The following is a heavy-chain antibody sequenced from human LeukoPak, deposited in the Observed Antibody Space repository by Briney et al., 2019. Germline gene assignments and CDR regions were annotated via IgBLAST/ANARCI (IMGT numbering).Heavy chain of an antibody. V-gene: IGHV1-18*01. D-gene: IGHD3-3*01. J-gene: IGHJ3*02. CDR1: GYTFTSYG. CDR3: ARGPKDNNFLRVYYTRAATFDI. CDR2: ISAYNGNT. Sequence: HEASVKVSCKASGYTFTSYGISWVRQAPGQGLEWMGWISAYNGNTNYAQKLQGRVTMTTDTSTSTAYMELRSLRSDDTAAYYCARGPKDNNFLRVYYTRAATFDIWAKGTMVTV.